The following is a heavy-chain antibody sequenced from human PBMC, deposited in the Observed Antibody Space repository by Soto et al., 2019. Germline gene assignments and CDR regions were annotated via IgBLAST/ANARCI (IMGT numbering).Heavy chain of an antibody. CDR3: ARLAGYCSGKSCHGDYAMDV. V-gene: IGHV4-39*01. J-gene: IGHJ6*02. Sequence: SETLSLTCSVSGGSISSKSYSWGWIRQPPGQGLEWIGTFYYSENTYYNPSLKSRVTISVDTSKNQFSLKLSSVTAADTAVYYCARLAGYCSGKSCHGDYAMDVWGQGTTVT. CDR2: FYYSENT. CDR1: GGSISSKSYS. D-gene: IGHD2-15*01.